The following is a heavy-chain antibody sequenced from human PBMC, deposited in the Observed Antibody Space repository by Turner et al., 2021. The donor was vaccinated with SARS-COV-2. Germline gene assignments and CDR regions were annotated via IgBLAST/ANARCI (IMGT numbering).Heavy chain of an antibody. D-gene: IGHD5-18*01. Sequence: QLQLQESDPGLVKPWETLSLTCTVSGGSISSSSYYWGWIRQPPGKGLEWIGNIYYSGSAYYNPSLKSRVTISVDPSKNQFSLKLTSVTAADTAVYYCARLMDTAMDYYGTDVWGQGTTVTVSS. V-gene: IGHV4-39*01. J-gene: IGHJ6*02. CDR2: IYYSGSA. CDR3: ARLMDTAMDYYGTDV. CDR1: GGSISSSSYY.